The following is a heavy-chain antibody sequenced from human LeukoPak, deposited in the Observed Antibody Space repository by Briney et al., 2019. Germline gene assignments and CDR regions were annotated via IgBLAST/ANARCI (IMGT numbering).Heavy chain of an antibody. V-gene: IGHV3-7*01. Sequence: GGSLRLSCAASGFTFESYWMTWVRQAPGKGLEWVANIKQDGSEKYYVDSVKGRFTISRDNARDSLYLQLNSLRAEDTAVYYCARDLGYSSGPNYWGQGTRVTVSS. CDR3: ARDLGYSSGPNY. D-gene: IGHD6-19*01. CDR1: GFTFESYW. J-gene: IGHJ4*02. CDR2: IKQDGSEK.